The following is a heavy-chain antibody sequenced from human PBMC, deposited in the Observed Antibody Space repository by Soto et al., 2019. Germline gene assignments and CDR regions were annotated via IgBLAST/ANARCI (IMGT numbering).Heavy chain of an antibody. J-gene: IGHJ6*02. CDR1: GESFSGYY. D-gene: IGHD3-16*01. Sequence: QVHLQQRGAGLLKPSETLSLNCVVSGESFSGYYWSWIRQTPGMGLEWIGEVDHRGSTTYNPSLNNRASISIDSPKNLFSLELASVTVADTALYFCARYVCGNSLYGVDVWGQGTSVTVSS. CDR3: ARYVCGNSLYGVDV. CDR2: VDHRGST. V-gene: IGHV4-34*02.